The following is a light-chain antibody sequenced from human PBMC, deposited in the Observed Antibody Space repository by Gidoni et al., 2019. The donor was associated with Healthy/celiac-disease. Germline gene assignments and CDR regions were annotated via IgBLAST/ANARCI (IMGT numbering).Light chain of an antibody. V-gene: IGKV1-39*01. CDR2: SAS. Sequence: DIQMTQSPSSLSAYVGDKVTITCRARQSISSYLNLYQQKPGKSPKLLIYSASSLQSGVPSRFSGSGSVTDFPLTISSLLPEDFATYYCQQIYSTPFTFGPGTKVDIK. CDR1: QSISSY. J-gene: IGKJ3*01. CDR3: QQIYSTPFT.